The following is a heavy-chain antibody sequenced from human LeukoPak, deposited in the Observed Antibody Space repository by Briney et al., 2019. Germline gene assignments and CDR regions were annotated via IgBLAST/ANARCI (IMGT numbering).Heavy chain of an antibody. D-gene: IGHD6-19*01. V-gene: IGHV3-15*01. CDR1: GFTFSSSA. J-gene: IGHJ4*02. Sequence: GGSLRLSCAASGFTFSSSAMSWVRQTPGKGLEWVGLIKSKSNGETIHYAAPVKGRFTISRDDSKNTLFLQMDILQTEDTAMYYCVTERAGAFEDWGQGTLVTVSS. CDR3: VTERAGAFED. CDR2: IKSKSNGETI.